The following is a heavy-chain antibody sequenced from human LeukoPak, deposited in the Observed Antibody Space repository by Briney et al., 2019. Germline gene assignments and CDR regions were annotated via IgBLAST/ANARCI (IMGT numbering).Heavy chain of an antibody. Sequence: PSETLSLTCTVSGGSISFTSYYWSWIRQPPGKGLEWIGYIYYSGATTYNPALKNRVTMSVDTSRNQFSLKLTSVTTADTAVYYCARGVARSSKFHFSYYFDYWGQGTLVTVSS. CDR1: GGSISFTSYY. CDR3: ARGVARSSKFHFSYYFDY. D-gene: IGHD6-6*01. CDR2: IYYSGAT. V-gene: IGHV4-61*05. J-gene: IGHJ4*02.